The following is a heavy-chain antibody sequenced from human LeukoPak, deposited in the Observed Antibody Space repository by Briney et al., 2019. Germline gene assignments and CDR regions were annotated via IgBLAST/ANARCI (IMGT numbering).Heavy chain of an antibody. V-gene: IGHV3-11*01. CDR1: GGSISSGDYY. CDR2: ISSSGSTI. D-gene: IGHD3-22*01. Sequence: PSETLSLTCTVSGGSISSGDYYWSWIRQAPGKGLEWVSYISSSGSTIYYADSVKGRFTISRDNAKNSLYLQMNSLRAEDTAVYYCARGYHYDSSGSALDYWGQGTLVTVSS. CDR3: ARGYHYDSSGSALDY. J-gene: IGHJ4*02.